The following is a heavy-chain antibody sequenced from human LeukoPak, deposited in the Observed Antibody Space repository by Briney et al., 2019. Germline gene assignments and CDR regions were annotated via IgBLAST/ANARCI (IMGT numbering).Heavy chain of an antibody. Sequence: SETLSLTCTVSGYSISSGYYWGWIRQPPGKGLEWIGSIYHSGSTYYNPSLKSRATISVDTSKNQFSLKLSSVTAAETAVYYCARSAGGRWYFDYWGQGTLVTVSS. D-gene: IGHD6-13*01. CDR1: GYSISSGYY. V-gene: IGHV4-38-2*02. J-gene: IGHJ4*02. CDR2: IYHSGST. CDR3: ARSAGGRWYFDY.